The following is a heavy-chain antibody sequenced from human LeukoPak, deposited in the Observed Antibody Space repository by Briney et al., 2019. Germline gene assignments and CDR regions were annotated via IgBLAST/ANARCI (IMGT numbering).Heavy chain of an antibody. Sequence: GGSLRLSCAASGFTFSSYAMNWVRQAPGKGLEWVSGISGSGGSTYYADSVKGRFTISRDNSKNTLYLQMNSLRAEDTAVYYCARELWFGELGYWGQGTLVTVSS. CDR1: GFTFSSYA. D-gene: IGHD3-10*01. J-gene: IGHJ4*02. V-gene: IGHV3-23*01. CDR3: ARELWFGELGY. CDR2: ISGSGGST.